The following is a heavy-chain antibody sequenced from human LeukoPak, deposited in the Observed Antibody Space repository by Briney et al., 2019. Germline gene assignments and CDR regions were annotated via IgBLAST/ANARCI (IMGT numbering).Heavy chain of an antibody. CDR1: GFTFSSYE. D-gene: IGHD3-9*01. J-gene: IGHJ4*02. CDR3: ASVYFDWLSFDY. CDR2: ISSSGSTI. Sequence: GGSLRLSCAASGFTFSSYEMNWVRQAPGKGLEWVSYISSSGSTIYYADSVKGRFTISRDNAKNSLYLQMNSLRAEDTAVYYCASVYFDWLSFDYWGQGTLVTVSS. V-gene: IGHV3-48*03.